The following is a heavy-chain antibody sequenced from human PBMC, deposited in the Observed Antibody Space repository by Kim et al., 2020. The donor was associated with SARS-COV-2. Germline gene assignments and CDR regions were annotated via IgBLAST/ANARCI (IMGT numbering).Heavy chain of an antibody. J-gene: IGHJ6*02. V-gene: IGHV3-7*01. CDR1: GFTFSSYW. D-gene: IGHD6-19*01. Sequence: GGSLRLSCAASGFTFSSYWMSWVRQAPGKGLEWVANIKQDGSEKYYVDSVKGRFTISRDNAKNSLYLQMNSLRAEDTAVYYCARGIYSSGSSHYYYYGMDVWGQGTTVTVSS. CDR2: IKQDGSEK. CDR3: ARGIYSSGSSHYYYYGMDV.